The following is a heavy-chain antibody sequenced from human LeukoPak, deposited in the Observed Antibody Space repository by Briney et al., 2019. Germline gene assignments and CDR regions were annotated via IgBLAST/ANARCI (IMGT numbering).Heavy chain of an antibody. J-gene: IGHJ5*02. CDR2: ISYDGSNK. D-gene: IGHD6-13*01. Sequence: GGSLRLSCAASGFTFSNYGMHWVRQAPGKGLEWVTLISYDGSNKYFADSVKGRFTISRDNSKNTLYLQKNSLRAEDTAVYYCAKESSSWYVSWFDPWGQGTLVTVSS. CDR1: GFTFSNYG. CDR3: AKESSSWYVSWFDP. V-gene: IGHV3-30*18.